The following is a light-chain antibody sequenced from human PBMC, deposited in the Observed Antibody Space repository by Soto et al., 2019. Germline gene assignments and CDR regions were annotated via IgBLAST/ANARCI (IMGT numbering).Light chain of an antibody. Sequence: EIVMTQSPTILSVSPGERATLSCRASQSVSSNLAWYQQKPGQAPRLLIYGVYTRAPGIPARFSGSGSGTEFSLTISSLQSEDFATYYCQQYYSYPRTFGQGTKVEIK. CDR1: QSVSSN. V-gene: IGKV3D-15*01. CDR3: QQYYSYPRT. CDR2: GVY. J-gene: IGKJ1*01.